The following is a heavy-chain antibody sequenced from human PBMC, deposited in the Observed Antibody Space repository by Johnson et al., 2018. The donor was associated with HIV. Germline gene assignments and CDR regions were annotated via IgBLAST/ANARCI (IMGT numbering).Heavy chain of an antibody. J-gene: IGHJ3*02. Sequence: QVQLVESGGGVVQPGRSLRLSCAASRITLSSYGMHWVRQAPGRGLEWIVSISYDGSNKYYGDSVKGRFTISRDNSKNTLYLQMDSLRTEDTGVYYCAKAYCPGCDGFDIWGQGTMVTVSS. CDR3: AKAYCPGCDGFDI. CDR2: ISYDGSNK. CDR1: RITLSSYG. D-gene: IGHD2-21*01. V-gene: IGHV3-30*18.